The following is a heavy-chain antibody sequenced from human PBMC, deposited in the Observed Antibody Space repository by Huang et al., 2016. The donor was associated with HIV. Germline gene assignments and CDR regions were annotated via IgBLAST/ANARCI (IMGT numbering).Heavy chain of an antibody. V-gene: IGHV3-30*18. CDR3: AKGGSAAAVLDF. CDR1: GFTFSSYG. J-gene: IGHJ4*02. D-gene: IGHD6-13*01. CDR2: ISYDAKTK. Sequence: QVQLVESGGGVVQPGRSLRISCAASGFTFSSYGMHWVRQGPGKGLGWVAVISYDAKTKYYAASVKGRFSISRDKSKTTVYLQLNSLRLEDTAVYYCAKGGSAAAVLDFWGQGTLVTVSS.